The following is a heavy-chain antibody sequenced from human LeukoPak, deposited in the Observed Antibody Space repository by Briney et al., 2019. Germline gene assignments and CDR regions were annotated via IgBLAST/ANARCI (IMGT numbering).Heavy chain of an antibody. V-gene: IGHV3-23*01. D-gene: IGHD4-17*01. CDR3: AKTDYGDSYFDY. J-gene: IGHJ4*02. Sequence: GGSLRLSCAASGFTFSSYAMSWVRQAPGKGLEWVSAISGSGGSTYYADSVKGRFTISRDNSKDTLYLQMNSLRAEDTAVYYCAKTDYGDSYFDYWGQGTLVTVSS. CDR1: GFTFSSYA. CDR2: ISGSGGST.